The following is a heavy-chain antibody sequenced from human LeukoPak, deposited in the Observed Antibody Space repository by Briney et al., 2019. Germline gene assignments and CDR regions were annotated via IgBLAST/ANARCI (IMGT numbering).Heavy chain of an antibody. J-gene: IGHJ5*02. V-gene: IGHV1-8*01. CDR3: ARGGDIAVVPAAMVGP. CDR1: GYTLTSYD. D-gene: IGHD2-2*01. CDR2: MNTNSGNT. Sequence: ASVKVSCKASGYTLTSYDINWVPQATGQGLEWMGWMNTNSGNTGHAQKFQGRLTMTRDTSTNTAYMELSSLRSEDTAVYYCARGGDIAVVPAAMVGPWGQGTLVTVSS.